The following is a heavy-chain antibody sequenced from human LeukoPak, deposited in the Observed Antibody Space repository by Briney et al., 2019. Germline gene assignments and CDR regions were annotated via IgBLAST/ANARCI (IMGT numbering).Heavy chain of an antibody. CDR1: GDSVSSNTAT. V-gene: IGHV6-1*01. J-gene: IGHJ3*02. D-gene: IGHD6-19*01. Sequence: SQTLSLTCAISGDSVSSNTATWNWIRQSPSRGLEWLRRTYYRSKWSTDYAVSVISRIKINPDTSKNQFSLQLSSVIPEDTAVYYCVRDNKGIAVSAAFDIWGQGTMVSVSS. CDR2: TYYRSKWST. CDR3: VRDNKGIAVSAAFDI.